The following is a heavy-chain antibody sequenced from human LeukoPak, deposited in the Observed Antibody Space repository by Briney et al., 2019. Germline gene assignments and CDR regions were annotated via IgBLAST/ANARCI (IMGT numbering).Heavy chain of an antibody. D-gene: IGHD3-16*01. J-gene: IGHJ4*02. CDR1: GFTFSSYA. V-gene: IGHV3-23*01. CDR2: ISGSGGST. CDR3: AKAVGMITFGGPYLYFDY. Sequence: GGSLRLSCAASGFTFSSYAMSWVRQAPGKGLEWVSAISGSGGSTYYADSVKGRFTISRDNSKNTLYLQMNSLRAEDTAVYYCAKAVGMITFGGPYLYFDYWGQGTPVTVSS.